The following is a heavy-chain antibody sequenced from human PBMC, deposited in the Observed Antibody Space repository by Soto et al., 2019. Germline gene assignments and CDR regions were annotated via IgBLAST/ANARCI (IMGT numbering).Heavy chain of an antibody. Sequence: GGSLRLSCAASGFTFSDYYMSWIHQAPGKGLEWVSYISSSGSTIYYADSVKGRFTISRDNAKNSLYLQMNSLRAEDTAVYYCARDWYYYDSSGYYRWFDPWGQGTLVTVSS. CDR3: ARDWYYYDSSGYYRWFDP. CDR1: GFTFSDYY. D-gene: IGHD3-22*01. V-gene: IGHV3-11*01. J-gene: IGHJ5*02. CDR2: ISSSGSTI.